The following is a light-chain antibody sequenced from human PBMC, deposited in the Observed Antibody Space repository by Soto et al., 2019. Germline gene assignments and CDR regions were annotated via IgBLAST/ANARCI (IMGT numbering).Light chain of an antibody. CDR3: QQSGT. CDR2: KAS. Sequence: DIQMTQSPSALSAPVGDRVTITCRASQYISRWVAWYQQKPGKAPKLLIYKASSLQSGVSSRFSGSASGPEFTLTISSLQPDDSATYYCQQSGTFGQGTKVDIK. CDR1: QYISRW. V-gene: IGKV1-5*03. J-gene: IGKJ1*01.